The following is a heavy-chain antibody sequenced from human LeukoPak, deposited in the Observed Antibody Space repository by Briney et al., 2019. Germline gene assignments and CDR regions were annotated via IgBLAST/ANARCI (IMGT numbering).Heavy chain of an antibody. CDR2: IYYSGST. J-gene: IGHJ5*02. CDR3: AREVRGGSDWFDP. D-gene: IGHD3-16*01. V-gene: IGHV4-59*01. Sequence: PSETLSLTCTVSGGSISSYYWSWIRQPPGKGLEWIGYIYYSGSTNYNPSLKSRVTISVDTSKNQFSLKLSSVTAADTAVYYCAREVRGGSDWFDPWGQGTLVTVSS. CDR1: GGSISSYY.